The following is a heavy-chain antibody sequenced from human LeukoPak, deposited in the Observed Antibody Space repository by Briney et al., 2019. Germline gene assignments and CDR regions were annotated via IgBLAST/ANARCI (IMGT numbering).Heavy chain of an antibody. CDR1: EFSFASYW. CDR2: IYPGDSET. D-gene: IGHD3-9*01. V-gene: IGHV5-51*01. Sequence: GESLKISCKGSEFSFASYWIAWVRQMPGRGLEWMGIIYPGDSETRYSPSFQGQVTISADKAIMTAYLQWSSLKASDTAMYYCARHRSSLTGYSPYFDYWGQGTLVTVSS. J-gene: IGHJ4*02. CDR3: ARHRSSLTGYSPYFDY.